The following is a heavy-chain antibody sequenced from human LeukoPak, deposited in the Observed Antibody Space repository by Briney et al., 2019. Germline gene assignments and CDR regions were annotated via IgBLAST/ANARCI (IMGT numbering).Heavy chain of an antibody. V-gene: IGHV3-48*01. J-gene: IGHJ4*02. CDR1: GFTFSSYS. CDR2: ISSSSSTI. Sequence: GGSLRLSCAASGFTFSSYSMNWVRQAPGKGLEWVSYISSSSSTIYYADSVKGRFTISRDNSKNSLYLQMNSLRAEDTAVYYCPRAGTSGYSIRYYFDYWGQGTLVTVSS. D-gene: IGHD3-3*01. CDR3: PRAGTSGYSIRYYFDY.